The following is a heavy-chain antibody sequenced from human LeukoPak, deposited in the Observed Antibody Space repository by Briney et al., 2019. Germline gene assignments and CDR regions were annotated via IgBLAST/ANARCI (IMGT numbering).Heavy chain of an antibody. J-gene: IGHJ4*02. V-gene: IGHV3-11*01. Sequence: KAGGSLRLSCVASGFTFSDYYINWIRQAPGMGLEWIAYLSSGGSMIYYADSVKGRFAISRDNAKNSVYLQMNSLRAEDTALYYCARKIYGSDNYIDYWGQGTLVTVSS. CDR1: GFTFSDYY. D-gene: IGHD3-10*01. CDR3: ARKIYGSDNYIDY. CDR2: LSSGGSMI.